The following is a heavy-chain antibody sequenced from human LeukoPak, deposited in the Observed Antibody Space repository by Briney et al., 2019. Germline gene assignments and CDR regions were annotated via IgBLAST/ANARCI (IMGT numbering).Heavy chain of an antibody. D-gene: IGHD6-19*01. V-gene: IGHV4-59*12. CDR2: IYYSGST. J-gene: IGHJ4*02. CDR1: GGSISSYY. CDR3: ARDRGQWQRFLDY. Sequence: PSETLSLTCTVSGGSISSYYWSWLRQPPGKGLEWIGYIYYSGSTNYNPSLKSRVTISVDTSKNQFSLKLSSVTAADTAVYYCARDRGQWQRFLDYWGQGTLVTVSS.